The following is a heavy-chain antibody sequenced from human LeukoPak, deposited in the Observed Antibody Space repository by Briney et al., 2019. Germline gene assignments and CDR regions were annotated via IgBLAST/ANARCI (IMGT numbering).Heavy chain of an antibody. CDR2: ISSGGTYK. CDR1: GFTFSDYT. D-gene: IGHD4-17*01. J-gene: IGHJ3*02. CDR3: ARPTTVTTISADAFDI. V-gene: IGHV3-21*01. Sequence: GGSLRLSCAASGFTFSDYTMNWVRQAPGKGLEWVSSISSGGTYKYYADSVKGRFTISRDNAQNLLYLQMNSLRAEDSSVYYCARPTTVTTISADAFDIWGQGTMVTVSS.